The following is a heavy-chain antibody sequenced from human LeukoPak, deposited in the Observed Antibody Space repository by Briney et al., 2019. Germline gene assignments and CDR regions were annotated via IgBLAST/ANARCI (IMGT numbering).Heavy chain of an antibody. CDR3: AKDICTSPRCLLYSDS. V-gene: IGHV3-23*01. J-gene: IGHJ4*02. CDR2: ISGVNT. CDR1: GFAFSNYA. D-gene: IGHD2-8*01. Sequence: GGSLRLSCPTSGFAFSNYAMSWFRQAPGKGLEWVSGISGVNTYYADSVKGRFTISRDNSKNVLYLQMSRLRAEDTAVYYCAKDICTSPRCLLYSDSWGQGTLVTVSS.